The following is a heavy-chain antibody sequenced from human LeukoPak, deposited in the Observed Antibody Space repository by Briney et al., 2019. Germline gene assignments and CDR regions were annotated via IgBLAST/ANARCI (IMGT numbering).Heavy chain of an antibody. CDR1: GLTFSRYA. D-gene: IGHD6-6*01. J-gene: IGHJ4*02. CDR2: ISGGGRST. Sequence: GGSLRLSCAASGLTFSRYAFSWVRQAPGRGLGWVSAISGGGRSTYYADSVKGRFTISRDNSNNTLYLQMTNLRVDDTAVYFCANQPSIAASSDTDFWGQGTLVSVSS. CDR3: ANQPSIAASSDTDF. V-gene: IGHV3-23*01.